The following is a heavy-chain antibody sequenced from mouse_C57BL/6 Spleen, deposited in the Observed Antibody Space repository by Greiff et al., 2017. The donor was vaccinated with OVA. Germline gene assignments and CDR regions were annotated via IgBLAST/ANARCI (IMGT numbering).Heavy chain of an antibody. J-gene: IGHJ1*03. D-gene: IGHD1-1*01. CDR2: INPSNGGT. CDR3: ARRRLYVNYWYFDV. V-gene: IGHV1-53*01. CDR1: GYTFTSYW. Sequence: QVQLQQPGTELVKPGASVKLSCKASGYTFTSYWMHCVKQRPGQGLEWIGNINPSNGGTNYNEKFKIKATMTVDKSASTAYMQLSSLTSEDSAVYYCARRRLYVNYWYFDVWGTGTTVTVSS.